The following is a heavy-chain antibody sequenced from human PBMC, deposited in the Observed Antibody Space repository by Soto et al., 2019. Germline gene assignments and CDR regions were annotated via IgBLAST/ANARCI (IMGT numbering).Heavy chain of an antibody. V-gene: IGHV6-1*01. CDR2: TYYRSKWYN. CDR3: ARDPHCSGGSCYKGNWFDP. CDR1: GDSVSSNSAA. Sequence: PSQTLSLTCAISGDSVSSNSAAWNWIRQSPSRGLEWLGRTYYRSKWYNDYAVSVKSRITINPDTSKNQFSLQLNSVTPEDTAVYYCARDPHCSGGSCYKGNWFDPWGQGTLVTVSS. D-gene: IGHD2-15*01. J-gene: IGHJ5*02.